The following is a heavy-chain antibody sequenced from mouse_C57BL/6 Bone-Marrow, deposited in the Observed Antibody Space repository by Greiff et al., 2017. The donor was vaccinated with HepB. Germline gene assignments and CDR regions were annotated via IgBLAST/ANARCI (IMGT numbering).Heavy chain of an antibody. CDR1: GFSLTSYG. J-gene: IGHJ1*03. CDR2: IWSGGST. CDR3: AKNARVITTGPYFDV. Sequence: QVQLQQSGPGLVQPSQSLSITCTVSGFSLTSYGIHWVRQSPGKGLEWLGVIWSGGSTDYNAAFMSRLSITKDNSKSQVFFKMNSLQVDATAIYYCAKNARVITTGPYFDVWGTGTTVTVSS. V-gene: IGHV2-5*01. D-gene: IGHD1-1*01.